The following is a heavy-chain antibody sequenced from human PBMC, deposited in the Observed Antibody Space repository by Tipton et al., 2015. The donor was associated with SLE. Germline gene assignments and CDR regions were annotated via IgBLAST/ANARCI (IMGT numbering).Heavy chain of an antibody. Sequence: TLSLTCAVYGGSFSGYYWSWIRQPAGKGLEWIGYIYTSGSTNYNPSLKSRVTISVDTSKNQFSLKLSSVTAADTAVYYCAREHIVVVTAPHAFDIWGQGTMVTVSS. V-gene: IGHV4-4*07. CDR1: GGSFSGYY. CDR3: AREHIVVVTAPHAFDI. J-gene: IGHJ3*02. CDR2: IYTSGST. D-gene: IGHD2-21*02.